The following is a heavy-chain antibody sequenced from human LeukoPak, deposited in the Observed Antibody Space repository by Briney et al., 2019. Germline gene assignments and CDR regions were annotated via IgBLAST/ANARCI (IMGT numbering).Heavy chain of an antibody. CDR3: AKASYSYGNDAFDI. V-gene: IGHV3-23*01. CDR1: GFTFSNFA. D-gene: IGHD3-16*02. Sequence: GGSLRLSCAASGFTFSNFAMALVRQVPEKGLEWVSFIRGGGAGAHYADSVRGRLTISRDNSKNTLYLEMNSLRADDTAVYYCAKASYSYGNDAFDIWGQGTKVTVSS. J-gene: IGHJ3*02. CDR2: IRGGGAGA.